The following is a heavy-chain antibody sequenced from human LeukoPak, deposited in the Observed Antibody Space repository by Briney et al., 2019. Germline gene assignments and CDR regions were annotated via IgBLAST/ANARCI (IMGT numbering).Heavy chain of an antibody. CDR1: GFTFSSYW. CDR2: IKQDGSEK. J-gene: IGHJ5*02. Sequence: GGSLRLSCAASGFTFSSYWMSWVRQAPGKGLEWVANIKQDGSEKYYVDSVKGRFTISRDNAKNSLYLQMNSLRAEDTAVYYCAKVSGIVVVPANWFDPWGQGTLVTVSS. CDR3: AKVSGIVVVPANWFDP. V-gene: IGHV3-7*01. D-gene: IGHD2-2*01.